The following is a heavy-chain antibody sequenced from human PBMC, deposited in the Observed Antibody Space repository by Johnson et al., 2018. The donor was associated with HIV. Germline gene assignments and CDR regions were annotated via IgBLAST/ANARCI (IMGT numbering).Heavy chain of an antibody. CDR3: ARYSSSWYHALDI. D-gene: IGHD6-13*01. Sequence: VQVVESGGGLVQPGGSLRLSCAASALNSSRCWMKWVRQAPGKGLEWVAVISYDGSNKYYADSVKGRFTISRDNSKNKLYLQMNSLRAEDTAVYYCARYSSSWYHALDIWGQGTMVTVSS. V-gene: IGHV3-30-3*01. J-gene: IGHJ3*02. CDR1: ALNSSRCW. CDR2: ISYDGSNK.